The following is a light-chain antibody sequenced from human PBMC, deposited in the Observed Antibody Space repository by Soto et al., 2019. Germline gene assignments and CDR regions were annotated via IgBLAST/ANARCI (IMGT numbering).Light chain of an antibody. J-gene: IGKJ1*01. V-gene: IGKV3-20*01. CDR2: GVS. CDR1: QSVSSTY. CDR3: QQYGSLPWT. Sequence: EIILTQSPDTLSLSPGERATLSCRASQSVSSTYLAWYQQKPGQAPRLLIYGVSSRATGIPDRFSGSVSGTDFTLTSSRMESEDFAVYYCQQYGSLPWTFGEGTKVDIK.